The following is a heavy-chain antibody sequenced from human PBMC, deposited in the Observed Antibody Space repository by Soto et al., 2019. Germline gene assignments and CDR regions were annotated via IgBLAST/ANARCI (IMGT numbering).Heavy chain of an antibody. J-gene: IGHJ4*02. V-gene: IGHV1-69*06. CDR1: GGTLNNFNNYP. CDR3: ARRNTAGFLRYFAN. D-gene: IGHD6-19*01. CDR2: IVPNIGTV. Sequence: QVQLVHSGAEVMQPGSSVKVSCKPSGGTLNNFNNYPINWVRQSPGQGLGWMGGIVPNIGTVNYAQKFQGRVTMTADKSKGTVYMELSSLRSDDSALYCGARRNTAGFLRYFANWGQGTLVTVSS.